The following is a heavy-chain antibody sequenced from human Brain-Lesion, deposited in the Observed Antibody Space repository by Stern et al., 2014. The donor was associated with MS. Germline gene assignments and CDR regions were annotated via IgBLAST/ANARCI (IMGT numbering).Heavy chain of an antibody. D-gene: IGHD2/OR15-2a*01. CDR1: GFTFGGCA. CDR2: VTYDGNDK. J-gene: IGHJ5*02. CDR3: AKDRQYLTYFFDH. V-gene: IGHV3-30*18. Sequence: VQLVESGGGVVQPGRPLTLPCVASGFTFGGCAMHWVRQAPGKGLVWLAGVTYDGNDKSYAESGNGRFPLSRVKYLTALYMHMSSLRPEDTAVYYCAKDRQYLTYFFDHWGQGSLVTVSS.